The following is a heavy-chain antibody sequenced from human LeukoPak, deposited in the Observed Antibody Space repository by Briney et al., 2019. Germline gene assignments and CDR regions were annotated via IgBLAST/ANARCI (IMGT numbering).Heavy chain of an antibody. CDR3: ARGGVRGVLLPVDY. V-gene: IGHV3-74*01. Sequence: GGALRLSFSGSGFTFSSYWMHWVRQAPGEGVVWVSRFNSDGSSTSYADSVKGRFTISRDNAKNTLYLQMNSLRAEDTAVYYCARGGVRGVLLPVDYWGQGTLVTVSS. CDR2: FNSDGSST. CDR1: GFTFSSYW. J-gene: IGHJ4*02. D-gene: IGHD3-10*01.